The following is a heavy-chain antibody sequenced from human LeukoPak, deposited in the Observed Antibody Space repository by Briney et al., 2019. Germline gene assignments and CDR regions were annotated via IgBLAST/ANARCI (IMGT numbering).Heavy chain of an antibody. Sequence: ASVKVSCKASGYTFTSYAMNWVRQAPGQGLEWMGWINTNTGNPTYAQGFTGRFVFSLDTSVSTAYLQISSLKAEDTAVYYCARELEMATIPHFDYWGQGTLVTVSS. J-gene: IGHJ4*02. D-gene: IGHD5-24*01. V-gene: IGHV7-4-1*02. CDR3: ARELEMATIPHFDY. CDR2: INTNTGNP. CDR1: GYTFTSYA.